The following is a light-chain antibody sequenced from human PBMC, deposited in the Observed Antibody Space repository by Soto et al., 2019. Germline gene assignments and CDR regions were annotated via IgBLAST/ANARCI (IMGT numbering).Light chain of an antibody. Sequence: SYELTQPPSVSVSPGQTASITCSGDKLGDKYACWYQQKPGQSPVLVIYQDSKQPSGIPERFSGSNSGNTATLTISGTQAMDEADYYCQAWDSSTVVFGRGTKLTVL. CDR2: QDS. CDR1: KLGDKY. V-gene: IGLV3-1*01. J-gene: IGLJ2*01. CDR3: QAWDSSTVV.